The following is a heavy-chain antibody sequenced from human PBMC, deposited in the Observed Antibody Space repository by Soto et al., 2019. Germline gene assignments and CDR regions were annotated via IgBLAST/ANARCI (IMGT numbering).Heavy chain of an antibody. CDR2: FGSKTSSYAT. CDR1: GFTFSGSA. D-gene: IGHD2-2*01. Sequence: EVQLVESGGGLVQPGGSLKLSCAASGFTFSGSAVHWVRQASGKGLEWVGRFGSKTSSYATSYAASVRGRFTISRDDSNNTASLQMNSLKTEDTAVYYCTRPTFGSTSCFDPWGQGTLVTVSS. CDR3: TRPTFGSTSCFDP. V-gene: IGHV3-73*02. J-gene: IGHJ5*02.